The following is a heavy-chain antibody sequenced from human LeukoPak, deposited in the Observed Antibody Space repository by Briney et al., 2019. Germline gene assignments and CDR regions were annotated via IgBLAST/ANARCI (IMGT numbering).Heavy chain of an antibody. D-gene: IGHD5-18*01. Sequence: GGSLRLSCAASGFTFSSYWMHWVRQAPGKGLVWVSRINSDGSSTSYADSVKGRFAISRDNAKNTLYLQMNSLRAEDTAVYYCARESDTARVSPSLDYWGQGTLVTVSS. CDR1: GFTFSSYW. CDR3: ARESDTARVSPSLDY. CDR2: INSDGSST. J-gene: IGHJ4*02. V-gene: IGHV3-74*01.